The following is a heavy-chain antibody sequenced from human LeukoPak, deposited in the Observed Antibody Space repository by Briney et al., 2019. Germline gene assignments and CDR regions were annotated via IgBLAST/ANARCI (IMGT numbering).Heavy chain of an antibody. D-gene: IGHD6-13*01. CDR3: ARDRGLAAAVHWYFDL. Sequence: VASVKVSCKASGYTFTSYGISWVRQAPRQGLEWMGWISAYNGNTNYAQKLQGRVTMTTDTSTSTAYMELRSLRSDDTAVYYCARDRGLAAAVHWYFDLWGRGTLVTVSS. J-gene: IGHJ2*01. CDR1: GYTFTSYG. CDR2: ISAYNGNT. V-gene: IGHV1-18*01.